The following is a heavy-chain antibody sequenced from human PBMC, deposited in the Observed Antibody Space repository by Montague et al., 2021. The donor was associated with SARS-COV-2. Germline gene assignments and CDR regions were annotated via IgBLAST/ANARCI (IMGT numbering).Heavy chain of an antibody. J-gene: IGHJ6*03. Sequence: SETLSLTCGVYGGSFSGHYWSWIRQPPGKGLEWIGEINHSGSTNYNPSLKSRVTISVDTSKNQFSLKLRSVTAADTAVYYCARGRIEVSMIVVVMTGASYYMDVWAKGPRSPSP. CDR1: GGSFSGHY. D-gene: IGHD3-22*01. V-gene: IGHV4-34*01. CDR2: INHSGST. CDR3: ARGRIEVSMIVVVMTGASYYMDV.